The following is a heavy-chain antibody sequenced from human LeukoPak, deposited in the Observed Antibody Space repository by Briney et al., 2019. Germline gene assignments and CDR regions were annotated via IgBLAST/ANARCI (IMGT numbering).Heavy chain of an antibody. CDR1: GGSISSYY. CDR3: AREGTGTTVTTGYADAFDI. CDR2: IYYSGST. Sequence: PSETLSLTCTVSGGSISSYYRSWIRQPPGKGLEWIGYIYYSGSTNYNPSLKSRVTISVDTSKNQFSLKLSSVTAADTAVYYCAREGTGTTVTTGYADAFDIWGQGTMVTVSS. D-gene: IGHD4-17*01. J-gene: IGHJ3*02. V-gene: IGHV4-59*01.